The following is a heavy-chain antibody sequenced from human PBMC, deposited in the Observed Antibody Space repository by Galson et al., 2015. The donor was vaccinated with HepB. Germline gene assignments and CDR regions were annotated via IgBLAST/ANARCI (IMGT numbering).Heavy chain of an antibody. CDR1: GYTFTNYA. V-gene: IGHV7-4-1*02. CDR3: ARDRGSSSHFFDS. D-gene: IGHD2-2*01. J-gene: IGHJ4*02. Sequence: SVKVSCKASGYTFTNYAINWVRQAPGQGLEWMGWINTNSGKPTHAKGFTGRFVFSLDTSVSTAYLQISSLKAEDIAVYYCARDRGSSSHFFDSWGQGTLVTVSS. CDR2: INTNSGKP.